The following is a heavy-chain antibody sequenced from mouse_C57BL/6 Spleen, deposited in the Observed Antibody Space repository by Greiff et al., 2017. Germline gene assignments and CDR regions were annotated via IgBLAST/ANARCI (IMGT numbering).Heavy chain of an antibody. V-gene: IGHV5-9*01. D-gene: IGHD1-1*01. J-gene: IGHJ1*03. CDR2: ISGGGGNT. Sequence: DVHLVESGGGLVKPGGSLKLSCAASGFTFSSYTMSWVRQTPEKRLEWVATISGGGGNTYYPDSVKGRFTLSRDNAKNTLYLQMSSLRSEDTALYYCARHESYSGSSYPNWYFDVWGTGTTVTVSS. CDR1: GFTFSSYT. CDR3: ARHESYSGSSYPNWYFDV.